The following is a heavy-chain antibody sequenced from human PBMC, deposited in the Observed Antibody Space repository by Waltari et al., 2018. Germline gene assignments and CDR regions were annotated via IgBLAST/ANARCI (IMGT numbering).Heavy chain of an antibody. CDR1: GLTCSRYD. CDR3: ATEMSTSSPAL. J-gene: IGHJ4*02. D-gene: IGHD3-3*02. Sequence: QVYLVEAGGASVLPGGSRRMSCVASGLTCSRYDSHWVRQAPGKGLEWVALIRYDGSRKFYAASVKARFTISRDNSRDTLFLEMNSLTHADTAMYYCATEMSTSSPALWGRGTLVTVSS. V-gene: IGHV3-30*02. CDR2: IRYDGSRK.